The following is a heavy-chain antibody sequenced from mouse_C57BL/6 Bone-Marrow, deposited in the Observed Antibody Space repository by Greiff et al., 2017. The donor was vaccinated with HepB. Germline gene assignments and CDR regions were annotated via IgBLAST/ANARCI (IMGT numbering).Heavy chain of an antibody. D-gene: IGHD1-3*01. Sequence: QAQLQQPGAELVRPGSSVKLSCKASGYTFTSYWMHWVKQRPIQGLEWIGNIDPSDSETHYNQKFKDKATLTVDKSSSTAYMQLSSLTSEDSAVYYCAKALNDYAMDYWGQGTSVTVSS. J-gene: IGHJ4*01. CDR1: GYTFTSYW. CDR3: AKALNDYAMDY. CDR2: IDPSDSET. V-gene: IGHV1-52*01.